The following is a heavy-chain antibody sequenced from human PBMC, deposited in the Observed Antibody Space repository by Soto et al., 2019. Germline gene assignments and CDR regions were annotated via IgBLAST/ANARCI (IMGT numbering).Heavy chain of an antibody. CDR1: GYTFTSYG. Sequence: ASVKVSCKASGYTFTSYGISWVRQAPGQGLEWMGWISAYNGNTNYAQKLQGRVTMTADTSTSTAYMELRSLRSDDTAVYYSGSTNYNPSLKSRVTISVDTSKNQFSLKLSSVTAADTAVYYCARTFLTETSVAGTLPQWLVPGWFDPWGQGTLVTVSS. CDR2: ISAYNGNT. CDR3: GSTNYNPSLKSRVTISVDTSKNQFSLKLSSVTAADTAVYYCARTFLTETSVAGTLPQWLVPGWFDP. J-gene: IGHJ5*02. V-gene: IGHV1-18*01. D-gene: IGHD3-10*01.